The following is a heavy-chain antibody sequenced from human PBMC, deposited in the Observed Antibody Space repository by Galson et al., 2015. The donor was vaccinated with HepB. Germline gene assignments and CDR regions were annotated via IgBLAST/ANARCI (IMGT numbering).Heavy chain of an antibody. D-gene: IGHD3-16*01. CDR2: ISYDGSNK. CDR3: ARFGLDDAFDI. J-gene: IGHJ3*02. V-gene: IGHV3-30*03. CDR1: GFTFSSYG. Sequence: SLRLSCAASGFTFSSYGMHWVRQAPGKGLEWVAVISYDGSNKYYADSVKGRFTISRDNSKNTLYLQMNSLRAEDTAVYYCARFGLDDAFDIWGQGTMVTVSS.